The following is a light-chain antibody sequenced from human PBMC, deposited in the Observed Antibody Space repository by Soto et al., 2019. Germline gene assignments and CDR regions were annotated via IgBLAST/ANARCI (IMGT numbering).Light chain of an antibody. CDR3: SSGTTMTTLV. CDR2: DVT. V-gene: IGLV2-18*02. Sequence: QSALTQPPSVSGSPGQSVTISCTGTSSDVGAYDHVSWYQQPPGTAPSVMIYDVTNRPSGVPDRFSGSKSGNTASLTISGLLPEDEADYYCSSGTTMTTLVFGGGTEVTVL. J-gene: IGLJ2*01. CDR1: SSDVGAYDH.